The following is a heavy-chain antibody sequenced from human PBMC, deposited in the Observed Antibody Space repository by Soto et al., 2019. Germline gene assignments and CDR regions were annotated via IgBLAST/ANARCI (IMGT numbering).Heavy chain of an antibody. CDR2: IYNSEST. J-gene: IGHJ4*02. Sequence: SETLSLTCNVSGASVSSNSYYWTWIRQPPGKGLEWIGYIYNSESTRYKPSLKNRVTISVDTSKNHISMKLRFWTAADTALFYCSYGSSFDYWGQGTLVT. D-gene: IGHD3-10*01. CDR1: GASVSSNSYY. CDR3: SYGSSFDY. V-gene: IGHV4-61*01.